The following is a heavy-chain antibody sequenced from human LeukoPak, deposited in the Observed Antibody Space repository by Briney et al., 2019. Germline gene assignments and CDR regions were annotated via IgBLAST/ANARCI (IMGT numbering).Heavy chain of an antibody. J-gene: IGHJ4*02. CDR3: ARGQGSSSGTAFDY. CDR2: IYHSGST. CDR1: GGSISSGGYY. V-gene: IGHV4-30-2*01. Sequence: SETLSLTCTVSGGSISSGGYYWSWIRQPPGKGLEWIGYIYHSGSTYYNPSLKSRVTISVDRSKNQFSLKLSSVTAADTAVYYCARGQGSSSGTAFDYWGQGTLVTVSS. D-gene: IGHD6-13*01.